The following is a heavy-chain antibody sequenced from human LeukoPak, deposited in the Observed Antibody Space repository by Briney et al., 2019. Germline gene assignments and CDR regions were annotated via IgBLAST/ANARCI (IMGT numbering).Heavy chain of an antibody. CDR1: GFTVSSNY. D-gene: IGHD3-22*01. Sequence: GGSLRLSCAASGFTVSSNYMSWVRQAPGKGLEWVSVIYSGGSTYYADSVKGRFTISRDNSKNTLYLQMDSLRAEDTAVYYCARDRVYYYDSSGYYPDAFDIWGQGTMVTVSS. CDR2: IYSGGST. CDR3: ARDRVYYYDSSGYYPDAFDI. J-gene: IGHJ3*02. V-gene: IGHV3-66*01.